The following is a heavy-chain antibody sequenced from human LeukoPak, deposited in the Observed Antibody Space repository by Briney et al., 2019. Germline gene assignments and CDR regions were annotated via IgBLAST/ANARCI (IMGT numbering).Heavy chain of an antibody. CDR1: GYTFTSYD. CDR2: MNPNSGNT. J-gene: IGHJ5*02. V-gene: IGHV1-8*01. D-gene: IGHD6-19*01. Sequence: GASVKVSCKASGYTFTSYDINWVRQATGQGLEWMGWMNPNSGNTGYAQKFQGRVTMTRSTSISTAYMELSSLRSEDTAVYYCARDWYSSGWNWFDPWGQGTLVTVSS. CDR3: ARDWYSSGWNWFDP.